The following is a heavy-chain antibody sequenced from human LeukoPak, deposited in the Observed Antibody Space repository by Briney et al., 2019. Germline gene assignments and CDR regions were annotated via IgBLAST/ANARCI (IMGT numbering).Heavy chain of an antibody. J-gene: IGHJ3*02. D-gene: IGHD2-15*01. Sequence: SETLSLTCTVSGGSISSYYWSWIRQPPGKGLEWIGYIYYSGSTNYNPSLKSRVTISVDTSKNQFSLKLSSVTAADTAVYCCASLYCSGGSCYDDAFDIWGQGTMVTVSS. CDR2: IYYSGST. V-gene: IGHV4-59*08. CDR3: ASLYCSGGSCYDDAFDI. CDR1: GGSISSYY.